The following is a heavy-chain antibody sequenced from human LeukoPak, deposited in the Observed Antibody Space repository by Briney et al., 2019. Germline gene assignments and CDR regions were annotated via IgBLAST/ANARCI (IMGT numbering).Heavy chain of an antibody. CDR1: GFNISSSW. Sequence: GGSLRLSCAASGFNISSSWMHWVRQPPGRGLVWVSSISSDGSSTIYADSVEGRFTISKDNAKNTLYRQMNSLRVEDTAVYFCARDWGGYGPTSHDYWGQGTLVTVSS. V-gene: IGHV3-74*01. D-gene: IGHD3-16*01. CDR3: ARDWGGYGPTSHDY. J-gene: IGHJ4*02. CDR2: ISSDGSST.